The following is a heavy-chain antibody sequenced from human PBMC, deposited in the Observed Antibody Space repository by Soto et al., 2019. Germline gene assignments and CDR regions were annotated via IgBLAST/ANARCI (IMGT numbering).Heavy chain of an antibody. D-gene: IGHD2-8*01. J-gene: IGHJ6*02. V-gene: IGHV3-30-3*01. CDR1: GFTFNTYA. Sequence: SCEASGFTFNTYAMHWVRQAPGKGLEWVAVISYGGSNKYYGDSVKGRLTISRDNSKNTLYLQMNSLRAEDMAVYYCARTYQPPLTVYDTQYYYYGMDVWGQGTTVTVSS. CDR3: ARTYQPPLTVYDTQYYYYGMDV. CDR2: ISYGGSNK.